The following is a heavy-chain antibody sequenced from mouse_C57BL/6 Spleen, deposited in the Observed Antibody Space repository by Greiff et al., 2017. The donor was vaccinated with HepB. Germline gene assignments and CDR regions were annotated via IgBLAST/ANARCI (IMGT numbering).Heavy chain of an antibody. V-gene: IGHV1-26*01. Sequence: EVQLQQSGPELVKPGASVKISCKASGYTFTDYYMNWVKQSHGKSLEWIGDINPNNGGTSYNQKFKGKATLTGDKSSSTAYMELRSLTSEDSAGYYCARFAIYYFDYWGQGTTLTVAS. D-gene: IGHD6-1*01. CDR1: GYTFTDYY. CDR3: ARFAIYYFDY. CDR2: INPNNGGT. J-gene: IGHJ2*01.